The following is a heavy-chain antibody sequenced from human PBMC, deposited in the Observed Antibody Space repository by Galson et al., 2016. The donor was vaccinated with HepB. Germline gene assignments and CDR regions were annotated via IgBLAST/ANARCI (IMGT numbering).Heavy chain of an antibody. D-gene: IGHD4-17*01. CDR1: GFSFNTYA. V-gene: IGHV3-21*06. Sequence: SLRLSCAASGFSFNTYAMNWVRQAPGKGLEWVSSISSSGSYIYYKDSVKGRFTISRDNAENSLYLQMNSPRAEDTAVYYCARVRTRYGDYIRGDFDYWGQGSLVTVSS. CDR2: ISSSGSYI. J-gene: IGHJ4*02. CDR3: ARVRTRYGDYIRGDFDY.